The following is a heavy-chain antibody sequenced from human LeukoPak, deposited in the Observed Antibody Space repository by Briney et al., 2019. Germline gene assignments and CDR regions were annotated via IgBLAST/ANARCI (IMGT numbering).Heavy chain of an antibody. Sequence: PGGSLRPSCAASGFTYSSHWMAWVRQAPGKGLEWVANIKQDRSEKYHVDSVKGRFTISRDNAKKSLYLQMNGLRAEDTAVYYCARRSGTRDDYWGQGTLVTVSS. J-gene: IGHJ4*02. CDR3: ARRSGTRDDY. CDR1: GFTYSSHW. D-gene: IGHD3-10*01. CDR2: IKQDRSEK. V-gene: IGHV3-7*01.